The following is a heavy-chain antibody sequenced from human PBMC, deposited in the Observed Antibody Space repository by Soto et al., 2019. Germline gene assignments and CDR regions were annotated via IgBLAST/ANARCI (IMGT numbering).Heavy chain of an antibody. D-gene: IGHD3-22*01. CDR1: GFTFSSYW. Sequence: GGSLRLSCAASGFTFSSYWMTWVRQAPGKGLEWVANIKEDGSEKNYVDSVEGRFTISRDNAENSLYLQVNSLRAEDTAVYSCARISRDSSGSAFDYWGQGTLVTVSS. V-gene: IGHV3-7*03. J-gene: IGHJ4*02. CDR3: ARISRDSSGSAFDY. CDR2: IKEDGSEK.